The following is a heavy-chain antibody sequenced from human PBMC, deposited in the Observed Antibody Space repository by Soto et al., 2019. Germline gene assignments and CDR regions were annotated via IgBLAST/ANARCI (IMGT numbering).Heavy chain of an antibody. D-gene: IGHD2-15*01. J-gene: IGHJ6*03. CDR3: ARGDCVGGTCYSLAGSFYYYMDV. Sequence: EVQLVESGGGLVQPGGSLRLSCAASGFTFSNYWMYWVRQAPGKGLEWVSRINSDGSVSSYADSVKGRLTISRDNVKNTLYLHKDRLRAEDTAVYYCARGDCVGGTCYSLAGSFYYYMDVWGKGTTVTVFS. CDR2: INSDGSVS. V-gene: IGHV3-74*02. CDR1: GFTFSNYW.